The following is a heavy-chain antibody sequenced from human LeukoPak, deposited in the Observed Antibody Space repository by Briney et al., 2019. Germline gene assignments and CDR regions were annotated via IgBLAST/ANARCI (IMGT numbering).Heavy chain of an antibody. J-gene: IGHJ2*01. CDR1: GFTFNDYA. V-gene: IGHV3-9*01. CDR2: ISWNSGSI. D-gene: IGHD3/OR15-3a*01. Sequence: GGSLRLSCAASGFTFNDYAMNWVRQAPGKGLEWLSGISWNSGSIGYADSVKGRFTISRDNAKNSLYLQMNSLRAEDTAWYYCAKDTPDGTGWYFDLWGRGTLVTVSS. CDR3: AKDTPDGTGWYFDL.